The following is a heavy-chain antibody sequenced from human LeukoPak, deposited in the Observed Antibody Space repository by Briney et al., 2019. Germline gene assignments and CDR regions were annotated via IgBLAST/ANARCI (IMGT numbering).Heavy chain of an antibody. V-gene: IGHV4-39*07. Sequence: SETLSLTCTVSGASISISSYYWGWIRQTPGKGLEWIGTIYYSGSTNYNPSLKSRVTISVDTSKNQFSLKLSSVTAADTAVYYCARDGDYDSPFDYWGQGTLVTVSS. CDR3: ARDGDYDSPFDY. CDR1: GASISISSYY. J-gene: IGHJ4*02. CDR2: IYYSGST. D-gene: IGHD3-22*01.